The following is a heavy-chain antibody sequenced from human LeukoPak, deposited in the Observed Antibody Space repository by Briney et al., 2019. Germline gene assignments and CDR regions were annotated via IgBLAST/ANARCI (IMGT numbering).Heavy chain of an antibody. D-gene: IGHD5-12*01. CDR3: VKDVDIVATNFDY. CDR1: GFTFSSYA. J-gene: IGHJ4*02. Sequence: GGSLRLSCSASGFTFSSYAMHWVRQAPGKGLEYVSAISSNGGSTYYADSVKGRFTISRDKSKNTLYLQMSSLRAEDTAVYYCVKDVDIVATNFDYWGQGTLVTVSS. V-gene: IGHV3-64D*06. CDR2: ISSNGGST.